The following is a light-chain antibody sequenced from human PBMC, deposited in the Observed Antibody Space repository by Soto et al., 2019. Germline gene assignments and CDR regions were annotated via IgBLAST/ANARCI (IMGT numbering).Light chain of an antibody. J-gene: IGLJ1*01. CDR2: DVS. Sequence: QSALTQPASVSGSPGQSITISCTGTSSDVGGYNYVSWYQQHPGKAPKLMIYDVSNRPSGVSNRFSGSKSGNTASLTISGLQAEDEADYYCSAWDDSLNAHVFGTGTKVTVL. V-gene: IGLV2-14*01. CDR1: SSDVGGYNY. CDR3: SAWDDSLNAHV.